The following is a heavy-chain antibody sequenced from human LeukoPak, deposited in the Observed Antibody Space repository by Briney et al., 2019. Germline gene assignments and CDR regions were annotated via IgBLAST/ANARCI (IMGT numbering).Heavy chain of an antibody. Sequence: PSETLSLTCTVSGGSISSYYWSWLRQPPGKGLEWIGYIYYSGSTNYNPSLKSRVTISVDTSKNQFSLKLSSVTAADTAAYYCARVGQQQLGDSFDYWGQGTLVTVSS. D-gene: IGHD6-13*01. V-gene: IGHV4-59*01. CDR2: IYYSGST. CDR1: GGSISSYY. CDR3: ARVGQQQLGDSFDY. J-gene: IGHJ4*02.